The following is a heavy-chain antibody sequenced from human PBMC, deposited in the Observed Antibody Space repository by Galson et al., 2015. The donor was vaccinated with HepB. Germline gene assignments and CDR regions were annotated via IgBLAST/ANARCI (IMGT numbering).Heavy chain of an antibody. Sequence: SVKVSCKASGSTFTSYAMHWVRQAPGQRLEWMGWINAGNGNTKYSQRFQGRVTITRDTSASTAYMELSSLRSEDTAVYYCARDPVVPAASFDYWGQGTLVTVSS. CDR3: ARDPVVPAASFDY. J-gene: IGHJ4*02. D-gene: IGHD2-2*01. CDR1: GSTFTSYA. V-gene: IGHV1-3*01. CDR2: INAGNGNT.